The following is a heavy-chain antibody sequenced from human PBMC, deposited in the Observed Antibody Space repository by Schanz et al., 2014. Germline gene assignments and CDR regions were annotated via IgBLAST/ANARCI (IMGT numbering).Heavy chain of an antibody. D-gene: IGHD6-19*01. CDR1: GFSFSGFA. CDR2: VSHDGFTK. V-gene: IGHV3-30*04. J-gene: IGHJ3*02. CDR3: ASDYSGGGCHI. Sequence: QVQLEESGGGVVQPGGSLRLSCVASGFSFSGFAVHWVRQAPGRGLEWVSIVSHDGFTKHDADSVRGRFTLSRDNSKNTVYLQMNSLRAEDTALYFCASDYSGGGCHIWGQGTMVTVSS.